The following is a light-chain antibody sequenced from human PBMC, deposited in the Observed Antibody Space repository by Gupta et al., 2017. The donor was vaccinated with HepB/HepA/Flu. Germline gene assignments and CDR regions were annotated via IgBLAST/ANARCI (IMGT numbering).Light chain of an antibody. CDR2: WAS. Sequence: DIVMTQSPDSLAVSLGERATINCKSSQSVLYSSNSKNYLAWYQQKPGQPPKLLIYWASTRESGVPDRFSGSGSGTDFSLTSSSLQAEDVAVYYCHQYYRDSRTLGQGTKVEIK. CDR3: HQYYRDSRT. J-gene: IGKJ1*01. CDR1: QSVLYSSNSKNY. V-gene: IGKV4-1*01.